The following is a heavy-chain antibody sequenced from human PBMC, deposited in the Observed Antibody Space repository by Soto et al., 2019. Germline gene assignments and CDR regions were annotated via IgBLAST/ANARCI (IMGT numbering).Heavy chain of an antibody. Sequence: GGSLRLSCAASGFTFRSFTMNWVRQAPGKGLEWVSTISSNSAYIYYTDALRGRFTISRDNAKNSLHLEMNSLRAEDTAVYYCTRDASRDSSARGWFDPWGPGTLVTVSS. CDR3: TRDASRDSSARGWFDP. CDR2: ISSNSAYI. V-gene: IGHV3-21*01. CDR1: GFTFRSFT. D-gene: IGHD6-13*01. J-gene: IGHJ5*02.